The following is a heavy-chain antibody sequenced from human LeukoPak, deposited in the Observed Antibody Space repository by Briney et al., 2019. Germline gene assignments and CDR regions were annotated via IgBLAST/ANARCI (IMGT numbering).Heavy chain of an antibody. CDR2: TSAYNGNT. CDR3: ARGRDYSNSVAANNWFDP. CDR1: GYTFTSYG. D-gene: IGHD4-11*01. V-gene: IGHV1-18*01. J-gene: IGHJ5*02. Sequence: ASVKVSCKASGYTFTSYGISWVRQAPGQGLEWMGWTSAYNGNTNYAQKLQGRVTMTTDTSTSTAYMELRSLRSDDTAVYYCARGRDYSNSVAANNWFDPWGQGTLVTVSS.